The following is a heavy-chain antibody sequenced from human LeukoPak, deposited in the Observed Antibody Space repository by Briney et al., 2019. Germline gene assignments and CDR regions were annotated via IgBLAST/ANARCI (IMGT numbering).Heavy chain of an antibody. V-gene: IGHV3-33*05. J-gene: IGHJ5*02. Sequence: SYDGINKYYPDSLKAPFTISTDNSTNPRYLQMNSLTAEDTAVYYCARDQEPYYYGSNWFDPWGQGTLVTVSS. CDR3: ARDQEPYYYGSNWFDP. CDR2: SYDGINK. D-gene: IGHD3-10*01.